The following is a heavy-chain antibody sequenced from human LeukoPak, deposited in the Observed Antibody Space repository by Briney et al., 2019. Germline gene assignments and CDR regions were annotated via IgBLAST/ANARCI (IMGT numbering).Heavy chain of an antibody. CDR2: INSDGSST. CDR1: GLTFSSHW. J-gene: IGHJ4*02. Sequence: GGSLRLPCAASGLTFSSHWMHWVRQAPGKGRVWVSRINSDGSSTSYADSVKGRFTISRDNAKNTLYLQMNSLRAEDTAVYYCARDPNPYGFDYWGQGTLVTVSS. V-gene: IGHV3-74*01. CDR3: ARDPNPYGFDY. D-gene: IGHD4-17*01.